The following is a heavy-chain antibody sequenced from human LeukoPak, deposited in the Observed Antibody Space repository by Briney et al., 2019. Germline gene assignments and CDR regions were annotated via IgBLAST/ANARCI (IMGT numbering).Heavy chain of an antibody. CDR2: ISGSGGST. D-gene: IGHD3-22*01. CDR1: GFTFSSYA. Sequence: GGSLRLSCAASGFTFSSYAMSWVRQAPGKGLEWVSAISGSGGSTYNADSVKGRFTISRDNSKNTLYLQMNSLRAEDTAVYYCAKAALVVVIRAPDYWGQGTLVTVSS. CDR3: AKAALVVVIRAPDY. V-gene: IGHV3-23*01. J-gene: IGHJ4*02.